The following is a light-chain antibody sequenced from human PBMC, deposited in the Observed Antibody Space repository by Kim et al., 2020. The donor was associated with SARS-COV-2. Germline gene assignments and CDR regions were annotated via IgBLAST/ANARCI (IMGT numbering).Light chain of an antibody. CDR1: TGAVTSGHY. J-gene: IGLJ3*02. V-gene: IGLV7-46*01. CDR3: LLSYSGSLV. Sequence: QAVVTQEPSMTVSPGGAVILTCGSSTGAVTSGHYPYRFQQKPGQAPRTLIYDTSNKQSWAPARFSGSLLGDKAALTLSGAQPEDEAEYYCLLSYSGSLVFGRGTQLAVL. CDR2: DTS.